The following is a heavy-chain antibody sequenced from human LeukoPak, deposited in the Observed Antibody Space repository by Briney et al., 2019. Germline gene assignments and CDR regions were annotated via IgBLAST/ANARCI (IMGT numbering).Heavy chain of an antibody. CDR3: ARGEYYYDSSGYYTLRRNWFDP. V-gene: IGHV4-59*01. J-gene: IGHJ5*02. CDR2: IFHTESS. D-gene: IGHD3-22*01. CDR1: GASISLYY. Sequence: SETLSLTCSVSGASISLYYWNWIRQTPGRGLEWIGYIFHTESSNYNPSLKSRVTISVDTSKNQFSLKLSSVTAADTAVYYCARGEYYYDSSGYYTLRRNWFDPWGQGTLVTVSS.